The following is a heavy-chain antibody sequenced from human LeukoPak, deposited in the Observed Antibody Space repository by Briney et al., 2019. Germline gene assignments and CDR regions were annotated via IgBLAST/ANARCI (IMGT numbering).Heavy chain of an antibody. Sequence: ASVKVSCKASGYTFTGYYMNWVRQAPGQGLEWMGWINPNSGGTNYAQKFQGRVTMTRDTSISTAYMELSRLRSDDTAVYYCARTDTAMVPSFDYWGQGTLVTVSS. CDR2: INPNSGGT. J-gene: IGHJ4*02. V-gene: IGHV1-2*02. CDR3: ARTDTAMVPSFDY. CDR1: GYTFTGYY. D-gene: IGHD5-18*01.